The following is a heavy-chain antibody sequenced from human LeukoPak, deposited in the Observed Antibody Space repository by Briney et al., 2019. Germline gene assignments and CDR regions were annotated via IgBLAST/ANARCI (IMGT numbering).Heavy chain of an antibody. V-gene: IGHV4-38-2*02. CDR2: IYHSGST. J-gene: IGHJ4*02. D-gene: IGHD2-15*01. CDR1: GYSISSGYY. CDR3: ARSYLEVAATSFDY. Sequence: PSETLSLTCTVSGYSISSGYYWGWVRQPPGKGLEWIGSIYHSGSTYYNPSLKSRVTISVDTSKNQFSLKLSSVTAADTAVYYCARSYLEVAATSFDYWGQGTLVTVSS.